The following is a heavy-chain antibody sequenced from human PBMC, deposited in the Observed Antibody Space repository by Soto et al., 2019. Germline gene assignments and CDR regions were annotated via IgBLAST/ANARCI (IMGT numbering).Heavy chain of an antibody. CDR3: VREDSSSLWDF. D-gene: IGHD3-22*01. V-gene: IGHV3-48*03. J-gene: IGHJ4*02. CDR1: GFPFSTYE. Sequence: EVQLVESGGGLERPGGSLRLSCAASGFPFSTYEMNWVRQAPGKGLEWVSYTDTSGSTVYYADSVKGRFTMSRDSAKNSLFLQMNSLRVEDTALYYCVREDSSSLWDFWGQGVLVTVSS. CDR2: TDTSGSTV.